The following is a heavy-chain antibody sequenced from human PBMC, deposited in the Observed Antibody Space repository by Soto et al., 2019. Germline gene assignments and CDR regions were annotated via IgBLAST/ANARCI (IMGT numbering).Heavy chain of an antibody. J-gene: IGHJ5*02. CDR1: GYTFTSYD. V-gene: IGHV1-8*01. Sequence: ASVKVSCKASGYTFTSYDINWVRQATGQGLEWMGWMNPNSGNTGYAQKFQGRVTMTRNTSISTAYMELSSLRSEDTAVYYCARRKGMVRPYNWFDPWGQGTLVTVSS. D-gene: IGHD3-10*01. CDR3: ARRKGMVRPYNWFDP. CDR2: MNPNSGNT.